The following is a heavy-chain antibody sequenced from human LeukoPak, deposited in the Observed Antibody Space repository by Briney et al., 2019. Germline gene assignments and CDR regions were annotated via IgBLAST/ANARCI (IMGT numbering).Heavy chain of an antibody. Sequence: SETLSLTCTVSGGSISSYYWSWIRQPPGKGLEWIGYIYYSGSTNYNPSLKSRVTISVDTSKNQFSLKLSSVTAADTAVYYCAREGIVVVSDAFDIWGQGTMVTVSS. CDR3: AREGIVVVSDAFDI. CDR1: GGSISSYY. V-gene: IGHV4-59*12. D-gene: IGHD3-22*01. J-gene: IGHJ3*02. CDR2: IYYSGST.